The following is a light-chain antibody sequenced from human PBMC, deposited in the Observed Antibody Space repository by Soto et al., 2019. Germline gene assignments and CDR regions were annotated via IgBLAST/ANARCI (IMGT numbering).Light chain of an antibody. V-gene: IGLV1-51*01. CDR3: GTWDSSLSAGV. J-gene: IGLJ2*01. Sequence: QSVLTQPPSVSAAPGQKVTIACSGRSSNIENNYVSWYQQLPGTAPKLLIYGSNKRPSGIPDRFSGSKSGTSATLGITGLQTGDEADYYCGTWDSSLSAGVFGGGTQLTVL. CDR1: SSNIENNY. CDR2: GSN.